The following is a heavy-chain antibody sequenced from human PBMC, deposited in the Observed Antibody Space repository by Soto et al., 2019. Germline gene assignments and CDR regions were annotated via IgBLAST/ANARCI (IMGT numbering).Heavy chain of an antibody. CDR2: IRGKGNSYAT. J-gene: IGHJ4*02. Sequence: EVQLVESGGGLVQPGGSLKLSCAASGFTFSGSAIHWVRQASGKGLEWVGRIRGKGNSYATAYGASVKGRFTISRDDSKNTAYLQMNSLKTEDTAVYYCIRRWGFGELLDYWGQGTLVTVSS. CDR3: IRRWGFGELLDY. D-gene: IGHD3-10*01. V-gene: IGHV3-73*02. CDR1: GFTFSGSA.